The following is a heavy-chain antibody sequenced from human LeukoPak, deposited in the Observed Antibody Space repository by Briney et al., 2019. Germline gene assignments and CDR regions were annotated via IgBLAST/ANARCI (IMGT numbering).Heavy chain of an antibody. Sequence: GGSLRLSCAASGFTFYDYGMIWVRQAPGKGLEWVSGINWNGDNTNYADSLKGRFTISRDNAKNSLYLQMNSLRAEDTALYYCARGSTHYDVLTGYHYYFDYWGQGTLVTVSS. J-gene: IGHJ4*02. D-gene: IGHD3-9*01. V-gene: IGHV3-20*04. CDR3: ARGSTHYDVLTGYHYYFDY. CDR1: GFTFYDYG. CDR2: INWNGDNT.